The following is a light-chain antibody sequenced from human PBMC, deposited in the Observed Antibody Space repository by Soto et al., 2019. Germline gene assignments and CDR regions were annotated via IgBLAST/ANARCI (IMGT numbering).Light chain of an antibody. CDR3: QQYGSTTWT. Sequence: EIVCTQAPRTPSPSLGERATLVCMASQSVSSRYLGRYQQRFGQAPRLFIYGAFRRATGVPDRFSGSGSGTDFTLTIASLEPEDFAVYYCQQYGSTTWTFGRGTKM. V-gene: IGKV3-20*01. J-gene: IGKJ1*01. CDR2: GAF. CDR1: QSVSSRY.